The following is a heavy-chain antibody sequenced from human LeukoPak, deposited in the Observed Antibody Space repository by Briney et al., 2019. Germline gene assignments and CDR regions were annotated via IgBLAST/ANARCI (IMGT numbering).Heavy chain of an antibody. CDR3: ARSLAVGALDFDY. CDR2: ISSSSYI. Sequence: GGSLRLSCAASGVTFSRDSMNWVRQAPGKGLEWVSSISSSSYIYYADSVKGRFTISRDNAKNSLYLQMNSLRAEDTAVYYCARSLAVGALDFDYWGQGTLVTVSS. V-gene: IGHV3-21*01. D-gene: IGHD1-26*01. CDR1: GVTFSRDS. J-gene: IGHJ4*02.